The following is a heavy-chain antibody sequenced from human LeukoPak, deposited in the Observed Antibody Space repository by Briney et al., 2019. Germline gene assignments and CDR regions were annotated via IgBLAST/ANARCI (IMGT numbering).Heavy chain of an antibody. CDR1: GYTFSDYY. Sequence: GGSLRLSCAASGYTFSDYYMSWIRQAPGKGLEWVSHISSFSNFRSYADSVKGRFTISRDNAKNSLYLQVNSLRAEDTAVYYCARPTIAAAGNFEYWGQGTLVTVSS. J-gene: IGHJ4*02. CDR3: ARPTIAAAGNFEY. D-gene: IGHD6-13*01. V-gene: IGHV3-11*03. CDR2: ISSFSNFR.